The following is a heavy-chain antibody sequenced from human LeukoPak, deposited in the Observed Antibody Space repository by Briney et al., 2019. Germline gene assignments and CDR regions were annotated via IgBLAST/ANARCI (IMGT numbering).Heavy chain of an antibody. D-gene: IGHD3-10*01. Sequence: GGSLRLSCEASGFTFSNCAMIWVRQPPGKGLEWVSHISANSDSIHYADSVRGRFTVSRDNSKNTLYLQMKSLRAEDTAVYYCAKVTGSGSYLADAFDIWGHGTVVTVSS. J-gene: IGHJ3*02. V-gene: IGHV3-23*01. CDR2: ISANSDSI. CDR3: AKVTGSGSYLADAFDI. CDR1: GFTFSNCA.